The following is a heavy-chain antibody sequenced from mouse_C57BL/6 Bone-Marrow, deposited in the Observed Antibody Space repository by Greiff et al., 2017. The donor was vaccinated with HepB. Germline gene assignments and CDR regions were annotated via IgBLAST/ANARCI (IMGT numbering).Heavy chain of an antibody. D-gene: IGHD1-1*01. CDR1: GFTFSDFY. J-gene: IGHJ1*03. CDR3: ARDHYYGSSYGYWYFDV. V-gene: IGHV7-1*01. Sequence: EVNVVESGGGLVQSGRSLRLSCATSGFTFSDFYMEWVRQAPGKGLEWIAASRNKANDYTTEYSASVKGRFIVSRDTSQSILYLQMNALRAEDTAIYYCARDHYYGSSYGYWYFDVWGTGTTVTVSS. CDR2: SRNKANDYTT.